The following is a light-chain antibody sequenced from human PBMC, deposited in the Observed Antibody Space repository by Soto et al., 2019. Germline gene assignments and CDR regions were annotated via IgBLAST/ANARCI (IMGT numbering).Light chain of an antibody. V-gene: IGKV3-20*01. CDR1: QSVRGNS. CDR2: SVS. Sequence: EVVLTQSPGTLSLSPWEGAALSCRASQSVRGNSLAWYQQKPGQAPRLLIYSVSSRATGIPDRFSGSGSGTDFTLTISRLEPEDFAVYYCQQYGALPVTFGPGITVDIK. J-gene: IGKJ3*01. CDR3: QQYGALPVT.